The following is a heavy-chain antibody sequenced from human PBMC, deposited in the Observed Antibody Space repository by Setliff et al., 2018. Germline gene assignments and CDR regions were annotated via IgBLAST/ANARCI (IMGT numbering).Heavy chain of an antibody. CDR2: ISAYNGNT. V-gene: IGHV1-18*01. D-gene: IGHD4-17*01. Sequence: ASVKVSCKASGYTFTRYGISWVRQAPGQGLEWMGWISAYNGNTNYAQKLQGRVTMTTDTSTSTAYMELRSLRSDDTAVYYCARDGEYDNGDYVRFDYWGQGTLVTVSS. CDR1: GYTFTRYG. J-gene: IGHJ4*02. CDR3: ARDGEYDNGDYVRFDY.